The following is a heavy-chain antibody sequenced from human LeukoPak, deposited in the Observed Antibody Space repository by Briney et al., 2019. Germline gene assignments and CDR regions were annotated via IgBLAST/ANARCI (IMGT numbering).Heavy chain of an antibody. CDR1: GFTFSSYA. J-gene: IGHJ5*02. CDR3: TTITALGS. Sequence: GRSLRLSCAASGFTFSSYAMHWVRQAPGKGLEWVAVISYDGSNKYYADSVKGRFTISRDNSKNTLYLQMNSLRPEDTAVYYCTTITALGSWGQGTRVTVSS. CDR2: ISYDGSNK. D-gene: IGHD6-6*01. V-gene: IGHV3-30-3*01.